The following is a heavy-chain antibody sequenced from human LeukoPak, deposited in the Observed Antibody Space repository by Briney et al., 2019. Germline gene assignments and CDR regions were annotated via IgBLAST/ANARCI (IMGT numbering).Heavy chain of an antibody. CDR2: IYSGGST. J-gene: IGHJ3*02. CDR3: ARDGPGWSGYYPLGDAFDI. D-gene: IGHD3-3*01. Sequence: LAGGSLRLSCAASGFTVSSNYMSWVRQAPGKGLEWVSVIYSGGSTYYADSVKGRFTISRDNSKNTLYLQMNSLRAEDTAVYYCARDGPGWSGYYPLGDAFDIWGQGTMVTVSS. CDR1: GFTVSSNY. V-gene: IGHV3-53*01.